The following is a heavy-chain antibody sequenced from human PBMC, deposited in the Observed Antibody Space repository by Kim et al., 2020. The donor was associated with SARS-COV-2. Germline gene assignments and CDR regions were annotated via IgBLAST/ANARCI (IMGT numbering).Heavy chain of an antibody. D-gene: IGHD3-16*01. V-gene: IGHV3-48*02. CDR3: VRDRWGGSFDS. J-gene: IGHJ3*02. Sequence: GGSLRLSCATSGFTFSAYDMNWVRLPPGKGLEWLSFITKNGATIYYADSVKGRFTISRDNAKNSLYLQMNSLRDEDTAVYYCVRDRWGGSFDSCG. CDR2: ITKNGATI. CDR1: GFTFSAYD.